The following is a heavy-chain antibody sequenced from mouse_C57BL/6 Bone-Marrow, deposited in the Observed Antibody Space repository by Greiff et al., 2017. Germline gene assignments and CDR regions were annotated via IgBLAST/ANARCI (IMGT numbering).Heavy chain of an antibody. J-gene: IGHJ1*03. CDR1: GFTFSDAW. D-gene: IGHD1-1*01. V-gene: IGHV6-6*01. Sequence: EVKLQESGGGLVQPGGSMKLSCAASGFTFSDAWMDWVRQSPEKGLEWVAEIRNKANNHATYYAESVKGRFTISRDDSKSSVYLQMNSLRAEDTGIYYCTGDYGSSPFYWYFDVWGTGTTVTVSS. CDR3: TGDYGSSPFYWYFDV. CDR2: IRNKANNHAT.